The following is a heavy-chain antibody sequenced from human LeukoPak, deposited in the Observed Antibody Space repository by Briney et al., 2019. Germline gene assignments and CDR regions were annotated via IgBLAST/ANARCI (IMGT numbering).Heavy chain of an antibody. V-gene: IGHV1-69*06. Sequence: ASVKVSCKASGGTFSSYAISWVRQAPGQGLEWMGGIIPIFGTANYAQKFQGRVTITADKSTSTAYMELSSLRSEDTAVYYCARNRLGGSSVFYYYYYYMDVWGKGTTVTVSS. J-gene: IGHJ6*03. CDR2: IIPIFGTA. CDR1: GGTFSSYA. CDR3: ARNRLGGSSVFYYYYYYMDV. D-gene: IGHD3-16*01.